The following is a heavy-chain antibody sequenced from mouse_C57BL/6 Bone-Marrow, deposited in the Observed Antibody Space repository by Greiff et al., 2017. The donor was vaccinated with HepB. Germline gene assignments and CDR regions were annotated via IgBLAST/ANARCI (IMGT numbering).Heavy chain of an antibody. D-gene: IGHD1-1*01. CDR3: AIYDYGSSYDYFDY. Sequence: QVQLQQSGAELVRPGASVKLSCKASGYTFTDYYINWVKQRPGQGLEWIARIYPGSGNTYYNEKFKGKATLTAEKSSSTAYMQLSSLTSEDSAVYFWAIYDYGSSYDYFDYWGQGTTLTGSS. V-gene: IGHV1-76*01. J-gene: IGHJ2*01. CDR1: GYTFTDYY. CDR2: IYPGSGNT.